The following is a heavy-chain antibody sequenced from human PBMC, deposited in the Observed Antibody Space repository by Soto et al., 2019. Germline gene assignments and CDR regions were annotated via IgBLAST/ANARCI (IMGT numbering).Heavy chain of an antibody. CDR1: GFTFSSYG. D-gene: IGHD6-19*01. Sequence: ESGGGVVQPGRSLRLSCAASGFTFSSYGMHWVRQAPGKGLEWVAVISYDGSNKYYADSVKGRFTISRDNSKNTLYLQMNSLRAEDTAVYYCAKDQIAVAGAGYFDYWGQGTLVTVSS. V-gene: IGHV3-30*18. J-gene: IGHJ4*02. CDR3: AKDQIAVAGAGYFDY. CDR2: ISYDGSNK.